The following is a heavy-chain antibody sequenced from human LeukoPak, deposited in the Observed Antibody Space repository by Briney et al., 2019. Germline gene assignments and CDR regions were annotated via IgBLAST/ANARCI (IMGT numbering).Heavy chain of an antibody. J-gene: IGHJ5*02. D-gene: IGHD1-1*01. Sequence: PSETLSLTCSVSGGSTSSYYWSWLRQPAGKGLEWIGRIHTSGNTNYNPSLKSRVTMSVDTSKNQFSLKLSSVTAADTAVYYCARDRDWSYWFDPWGQGTLVTVSS. CDR1: GGSTSSYY. CDR2: IHTSGNT. CDR3: ARDRDWSYWFDP. V-gene: IGHV4-4*07.